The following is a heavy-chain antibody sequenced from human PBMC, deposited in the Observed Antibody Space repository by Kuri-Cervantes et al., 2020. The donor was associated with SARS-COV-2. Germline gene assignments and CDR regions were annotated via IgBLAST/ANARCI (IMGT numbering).Heavy chain of an antibody. CDR2: ISYDGSNK. CDR3: ARDGYGRGAFDI. Sequence: WGSLRLSCAASGFTFSSYAMHWVRQAPGKGLEWVAVISYDGSNKYYADSVKGRFTISRDNSKNTLYPQMNSLRAEDTAVYYCARDGYGRGAFDIWGQGTMVTVSS. V-gene: IGHV3-30*04. J-gene: IGHJ3*02. CDR1: GFTFSSYA. D-gene: IGHD5-12*01.